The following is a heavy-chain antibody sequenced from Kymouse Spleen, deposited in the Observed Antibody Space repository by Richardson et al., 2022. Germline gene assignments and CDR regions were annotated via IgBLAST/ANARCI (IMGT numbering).Heavy chain of an antibody. V-gene: IGHV3-33*01. Sequence: QVQLVESGGGVVQPGRSLRLSCAASGFTFSSYGMHWVRQAPGKGLEWVAVIWYDGSNKYYADSVKGRFTISRDNSKNTLYLQMNSLRAEDTAVYYCASNWNYGYYYGMDVWGQGTTVTVSS. D-gene: IGHD1-7*01. J-gene: IGHJ6*02. CDR1: GFTFSSYG. CDR2: IWYDGSNK. CDR3: ASNWNYGYYYGMDV.